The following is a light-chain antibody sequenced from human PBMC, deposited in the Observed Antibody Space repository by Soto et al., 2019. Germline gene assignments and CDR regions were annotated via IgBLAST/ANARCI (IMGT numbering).Light chain of an antibody. Sequence: QSVLTQPASVSGSPGQSITISCGGTTSDIGANNFVSWYQQRPGKAPKVIIYEVSNRPSGVSYRFSGSKSGSTASLTISGLQAEDEALYSCNAYTNTGARVFGTGTKLTVL. CDR3: NAYTNTGARV. V-gene: IGLV2-14*01. CDR1: TSDIGANNF. CDR2: EVS. J-gene: IGLJ1*01.